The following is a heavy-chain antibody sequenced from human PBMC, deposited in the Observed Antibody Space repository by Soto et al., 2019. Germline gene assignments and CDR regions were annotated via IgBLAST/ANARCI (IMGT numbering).Heavy chain of an antibody. D-gene: IGHD2-2*01. J-gene: IGHJ5*02. V-gene: IGHV1-2*02. CDR1: GYTFTNND. CDR3: ARVIPGVEAWFDP. CDR2: INPNSGGT. Sequence: VASVKVSCKASGYTFTNNDMHWVRQAPGQGLEWMGWINPNSGGTNYAQKFQGRVTMTIDTSTSTAYMDLRSLTSDDTAVYYCARVIPGVEAWFDPWGQGTLVTVSS.